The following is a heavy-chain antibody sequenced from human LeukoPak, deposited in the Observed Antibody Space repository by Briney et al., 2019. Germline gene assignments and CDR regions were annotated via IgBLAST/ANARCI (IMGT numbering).Heavy chain of an antibody. CDR2: INAGNGNT. D-gene: IGHD3-22*01. J-gene: IGHJ4*02. Sequence: ASVKVSCKASGYDFTSYAMHWVRQAPGQRLEWMGWINAGNGNTKYSQKFQDRVTVTRDTSTSTAYMELSSLRSEDTAVYYCARDPAYYYDSSGPFDYWGQGTLITVSS. V-gene: IGHV1-3*01. CDR3: ARDPAYYYDSSGPFDY. CDR1: GYDFTSYA.